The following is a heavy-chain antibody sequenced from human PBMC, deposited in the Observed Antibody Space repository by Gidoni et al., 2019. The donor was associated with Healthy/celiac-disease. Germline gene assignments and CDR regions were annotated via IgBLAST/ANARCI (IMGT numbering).Heavy chain of an antibody. J-gene: IGHJ4*02. CDR3: ATPGRIAVAGYFDY. D-gene: IGHD6-19*01. Sequence: EVQLLESGGGLVQPGGSLRLSCAASGFTFRSYAMSWVRQAPGKGLEWVSAISGSGGSTYYADSVKGRFTISRDNSKNTLYLQMNSLRAEDTAVYYCATPGRIAVAGYFDYWGQGTLVTVSS. CDR2: ISGSGGST. V-gene: IGHV3-23*01. CDR1: GFTFRSYA.